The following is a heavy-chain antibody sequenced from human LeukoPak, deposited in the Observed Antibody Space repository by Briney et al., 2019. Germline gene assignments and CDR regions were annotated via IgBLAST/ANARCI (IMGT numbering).Heavy chain of an antibody. CDR3: ARGGIQLWYPDY. Sequence: PSETLSLTCAVYGGSFSGYYWSWIRQPPGKGLEWIGEINHSGSTNYNPSLKSRVTISVDTSKNQFSLKLSSVTAADTAVYYCARGGIQLWYPDYWGQGTLVTVSS. J-gene: IGHJ4*02. CDR2: INHSGST. V-gene: IGHV4-34*01. D-gene: IGHD5-18*01. CDR1: GGSFSGYY.